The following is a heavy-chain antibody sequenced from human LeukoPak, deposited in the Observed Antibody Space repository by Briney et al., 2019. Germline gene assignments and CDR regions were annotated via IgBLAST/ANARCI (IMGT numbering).Heavy chain of an antibody. D-gene: IGHD3-3*01. CDR1: GFTFSSYA. CDR3: ARGYDFWSGLFTFFDY. J-gene: IGHJ4*02. V-gene: IGHV3-30-3*01. Sequence: TGGSLRLSCAASGFTFSSYAMHWVRQAPGKGLEWVAVISYDGSNKYYADSVKGRFTISRDNSKNTLYLQMNSLRAGDTAVYYCARGYDFWSGLFTFFDYWGQGTLVTVSS. CDR2: ISYDGSNK.